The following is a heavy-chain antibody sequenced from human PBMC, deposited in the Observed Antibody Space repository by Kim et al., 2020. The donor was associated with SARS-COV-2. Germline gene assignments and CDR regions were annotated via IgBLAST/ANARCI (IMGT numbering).Heavy chain of an antibody. CDR1: GFTFSSYA. D-gene: IGHD3-10*01. Sequence: GGSLRLSCAASGFTFSSYAMSWVRQAPGKGLEWVSAISGSGGSTYYADSVKGRFTISRDNSKNTLYLQMNSLRAEDTAVYYCAKVRGQAMVRGIFGYWGQGTLVTVSS. CDR2: ISGSGGST. CDR3: AKVRGQAMVRGIFGY. J-gene: IGHJ4*02. V-gene: IGHV3-23*01.